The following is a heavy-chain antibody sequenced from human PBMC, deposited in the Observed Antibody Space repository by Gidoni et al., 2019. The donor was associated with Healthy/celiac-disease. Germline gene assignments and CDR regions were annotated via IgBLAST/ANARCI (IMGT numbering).Heavy chain of an antibody. CDR3: ARAKGDGYNRRGRNFDY. D-gene: IGHD5-12*01. CDR1: GGSFSGYY. V-gene: IGHV4-34*01. J-gene: IGHJ4*02. CDR2: INHSGST. Sequence: QVQLQQWGAGLLKPSETLSLTCAVYGGSFSGYYWSWIRQPPGKGLEWIGEINHSGSTNYNPSLKSRVTISVDTSKNQFSLKLSSVTAADTAVYYCARAKGDGYNRRGRNFDYWGQGTLVTVSS.